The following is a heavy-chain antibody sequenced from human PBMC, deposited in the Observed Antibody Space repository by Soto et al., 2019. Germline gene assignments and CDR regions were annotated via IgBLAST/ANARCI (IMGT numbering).Heavy chain of an antibody. CDR2: IKEDGNER. V-gene: IGHV3-7*05. Sequence: EVQVVESGGGLVQPGGSLRLSCVASGFSFSSYWMTWVRQAPGKGLEWVANIKEDGNERYYVDLVKGRFTISRDNAKNSLYLQMNSLRAEDTAVYYCAGGFGRADYWGQGTLVTVSS. CDR1: GFSFSSYW. J-gene: IGHJ4*02. CDR3: AGGFGRADY. D-gene: IGHD3-10*01.